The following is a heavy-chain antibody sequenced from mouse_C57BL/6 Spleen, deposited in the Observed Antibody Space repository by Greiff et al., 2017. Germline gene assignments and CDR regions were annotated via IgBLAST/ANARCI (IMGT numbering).Heavy chain of an antibody. Sequence: VKLVESGAELVRPGASVKLSCKASGYTFTDYYINWVKQRPGQGLEWIARIYPGSGNTYYNEKFKGKATLTAEKSSSTAYMQLSSLTSEDSAVYFCARDEYYAMDYWGQGTSVTVSS. CDR2: IYPGSGNT. V-gene: IGHV1-76*01. CDR1: GYTFTDYY. CDR3: ARDEYYAMDY. J-gene: IGHJ4*01.